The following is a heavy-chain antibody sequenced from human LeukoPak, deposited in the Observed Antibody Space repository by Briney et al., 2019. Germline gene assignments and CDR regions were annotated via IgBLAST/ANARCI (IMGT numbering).Heavy chain of an antibody. CDR2: IYPGDSDT. J-gene: IGHJ6*02. CDR3: ARQKTRSDYYYYYGMDV. V-gene: IGHV5-51*01. CDR1: GYSFTSYW. D-gene: IGHD4-11*01. Sequence: GESLKISCKGSGYSFTSYWIGWVRQMPGKGLEWMGIIYPGDSDTRYSPSFQGQVTISADKSISTAYLQWSSLKASDTAMYYCARQKTRSDYYYYYGMDVWGQGTTVTVSS.